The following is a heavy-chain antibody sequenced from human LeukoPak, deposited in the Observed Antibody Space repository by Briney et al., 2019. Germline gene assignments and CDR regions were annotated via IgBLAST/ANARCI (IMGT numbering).Heavy chain of an antibody. D-gene: IGHD2-2*01. Sequence: ASVTVSCKASGYTFTGHYMHWVRQAPGQGLEWMGWINPNSGGTNYAQKFQGRVTMTRDTSISTAYMELSRLRSDDTAVYYCARADYCSSTSCYVYYGMDVWGQGTTVTVSS. V-gene: IGHV1-2*02. CDR3: ARADYCSSTSCYVYYGMDV. CDR1: GYTFTGHY. CDR2: INPNSGGT. J-gene: IGHJ6*02.